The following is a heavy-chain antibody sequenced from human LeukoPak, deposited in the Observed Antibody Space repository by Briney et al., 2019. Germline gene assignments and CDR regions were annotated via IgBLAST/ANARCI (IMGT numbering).Heavy chain of an antibody. D-gene: IGHD3-22*01. Sequence: GSLRLSCEASGFTFSSYGMHWVRQAPGKGLEWVAVISYDGSNKYYADSVKGRFTISRDNSKNTLYLQMNSLRAEDTAVYYCAKGATYYYGSSGYEIDYWGQGTLVTVSS. CDR2: ISYDGSNK. CDR3: AKGATYYYGSSGYEIDY. V-gene: IGHV3-30*18. CDR1: GFTFSSYG. J-gene: IGHJ4*02.